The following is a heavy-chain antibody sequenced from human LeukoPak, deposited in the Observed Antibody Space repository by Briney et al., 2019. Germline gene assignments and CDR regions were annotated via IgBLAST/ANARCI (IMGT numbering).Heavy chain of an antibody. V-gene: IGHV4-39*01. D-gene: IGHD4-17*01. CDR3: ASNLITTVTRSGWFDP. CDR2: IYYSGST. J-gene: IGHJ5*02. CDR1: GGSISSSSYY. Sequence: SETLSLTCTVSGGSISSSSYYWGWIRQPPGKGLEWIGSIYYSGSTYYNPSLRSRVTISVDTSKNQFSLKLSSVTAADTAVYYCASNLITTVTRSGWFDPWGQGTLVTVSS.